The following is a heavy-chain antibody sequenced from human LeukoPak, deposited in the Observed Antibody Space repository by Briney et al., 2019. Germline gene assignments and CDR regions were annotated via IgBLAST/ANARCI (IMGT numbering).Heavy chain of an antibody. CDR2: INHSGST. D-gene: IGHD2-21*01. CDR3: ARGRLWWNY. V-gene: IGHV4-39*07. Sequence: PSETLSLTCTVSGGSISTSNYYWSWIRQPPGKGLEWIGEINHSGSTNYNPSLKSRVTISVDTSKNQFSLKLSSVTAADTAVYYCARGRLWWNYWGQGTLVTVSS. CDR1: GGSISTSNYY. J-gene: IGHJ4*02.